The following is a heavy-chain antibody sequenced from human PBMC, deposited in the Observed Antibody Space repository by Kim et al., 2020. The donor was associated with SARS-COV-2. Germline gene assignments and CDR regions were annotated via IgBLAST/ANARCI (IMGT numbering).Heavy chain of an antibody. D-gene: IGHD3-10*01. Sequence: GGSLRLSCAASGFTFSSYSMNWVRQAPGKGLEWVSSISSSSSYIYYADSVKGRFTISRDNAKNSLYLQMNSLRAEDTAVYYCARDSVLLGITMVRGVFQVLDYWGQGTLVTVSS. CDR1: GFTFSSYS. CDR3: ARDSVLLGITMVRGVFQVLDY. V-gene: IGHV3-21*01. CDR2: ISSSSSYI. J-gene: IGHJ4*02.